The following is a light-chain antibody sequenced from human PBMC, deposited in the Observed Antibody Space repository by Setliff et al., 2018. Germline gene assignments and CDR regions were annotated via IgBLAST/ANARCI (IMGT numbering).Light chain of an antibody. CDR1: NSNIGAGYD. J-gene: IGLJ1*01. V-gene: IGLV1-40*01. CDR2: GNS. Sequence: QSALTQAPSVSGAPGQRVTISCTGSNSNIGAGYDVHWYQQLPGTAPKLLIFGNSNRPSGVPDRFSGSKSGTSASLAITGLQAEDEADYYCQSYDSSLSGSVFGTGTKVTVL. CDR3: QSYDSSLSGSV.